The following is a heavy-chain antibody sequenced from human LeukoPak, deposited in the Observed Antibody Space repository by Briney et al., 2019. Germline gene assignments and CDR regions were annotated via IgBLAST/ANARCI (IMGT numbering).Heavy chain of an antibody. J-gene: IGHJ4*02. CDR1: GFTFSNYA. D-gene: IGHD6-19*01. CDR3: ARDWGRRYSSGWYGDFDY. Sequence: GGSLRLSCAASGFTFSNYAMHWVRQAPGKGLEWVAVISYDGSDKYYADSVKGRFTISRDDSKNTLYLQMNSLRPEDTAVYYCARDWGRRYSSGWYGDFDYWGQGTLSPSPQ. V-gene: IGHV3-30-3*01. CDR2: ISYDGSDK.